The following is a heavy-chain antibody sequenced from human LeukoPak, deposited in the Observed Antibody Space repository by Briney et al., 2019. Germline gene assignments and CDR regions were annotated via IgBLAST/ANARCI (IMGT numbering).Heavy chain of an antibody. V-gene: IGHV3-30*18. Sequence: PGRSLRLSCAASGFTFSSYGMHWVRQAPGKGLEWVAVISYDGSNKYYADSVKGRFTISRDNSKNTLYLQMNSLRAEDTAVYYCAKDGGPYYDFWSGYPYYFDYWGQGTLVTVSS. J-gene: IGHJ4*02. D-gene: IGHD3-3*01. CDR1: GFTFSSYG. CDR3: AKDGGPYYDFWSGYPYYFDY. CDR2: ISYDGSNK.